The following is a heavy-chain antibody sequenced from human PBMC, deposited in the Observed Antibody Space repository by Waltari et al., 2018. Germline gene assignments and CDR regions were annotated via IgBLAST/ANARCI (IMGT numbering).Heavy chain of an antibody. Sequence: QVQPQESGPGLVKPSETLSLTCAVSGYSISSGYYWGWIRQTPGKGLEWIGSIYHSGSTYYNPSLKSRVTISVDTSKNQFSLKLSSVTAADTAVYYCARNMGNYYYGMDVWGQGTTVTVSS. V-gene: IGHV4-38-2*01. J-gene: IGHJ6*02. CDR1: GYSISSGYY. D-gene: IGHD7-27*01. CDR2: IYHSGST. CDR3: ARNMGNYYYGMDV.